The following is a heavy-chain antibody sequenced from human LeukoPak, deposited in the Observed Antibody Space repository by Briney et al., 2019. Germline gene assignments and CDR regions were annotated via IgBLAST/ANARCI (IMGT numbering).Heavy chain of an antibody. CDR1: GFTFSDYS. J-gene: IGHJ4*02. V-gene: IGHV3-48*01. Sequence: GGYLRLSCAASGFTFSDYSMNWVRQAPGKGLEWVSYITSGSGTIYYADSVKGRFTISRDNAKNSLYLQMNSLRPEDTGVYYCTRDPHSLDYWGQGTLVTVSS. CDR2: ITSGSGTI. D-gene: IGHD5-18*01. CDR3: TRDPHSLDY.